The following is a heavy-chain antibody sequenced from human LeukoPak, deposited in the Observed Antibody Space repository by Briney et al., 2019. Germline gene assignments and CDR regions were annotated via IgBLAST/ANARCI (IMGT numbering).Heavy chain of an antibody. CDR2: ISVFNGNT. V-gene: IGHV1-18*01. Sequence: ASVKVSCKASGYTFATSGVSWVRQAPGQGLEWMGWISVFNGNTNYAQKLQGRLTMTTDTSTSTAYMDLTSLTSDDTAVYYCAREERFGESGLDYWGQGTLVTVSS. D-gene: IGHD3-10*01. J-gene: IGHJ4*02. CDR1: GYTFATSG. CDR3: AREERFGESGLDY.